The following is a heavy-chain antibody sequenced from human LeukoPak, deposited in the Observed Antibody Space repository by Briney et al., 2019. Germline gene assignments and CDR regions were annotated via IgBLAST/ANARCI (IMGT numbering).Heavy chain of an antibody. J-gene: IGHJ4*02. D-gene: IGHD5-18*01. CDR1: GFSFSTHA. V-gene: IGHV3-23*01. CDR3: AGRRYSYDPPDF. Sequence: PGGSLRLSCATSGFSFSTHAMSWVRQAPGKGLEWVSSIGGGGGAFYPASVKGRFTISRDNSRNTLSLQMNSLRAEDTAIYYCAGRRYSYDPPDFWGQGTLVTVSS. CDR2: IGGGGGA.